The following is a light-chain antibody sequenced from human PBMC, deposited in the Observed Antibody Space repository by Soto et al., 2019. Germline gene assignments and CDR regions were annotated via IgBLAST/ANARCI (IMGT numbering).Light chain of an antibody. CDR2: KVS. CDR1: RSLVHRDGNTY. J-gene: IGKJ5*01. Sequence: DVVVTQSPLSLPVTLGQAASISCRSSRSLVHRDGNTYLSWFRQRPGQSPRRLIYKVSNREAGVPDRFSGSGSGTDFTLKISMVEAEDVGLYDCMQGSHWPPITFGQGTRLEIK. V-gene: IGKV2-30*02. CDR3: MQGSHWPPIT.